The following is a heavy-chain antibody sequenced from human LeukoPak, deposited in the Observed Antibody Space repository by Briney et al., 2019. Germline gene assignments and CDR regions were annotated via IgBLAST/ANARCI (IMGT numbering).Heavy chain of an antibody. Sequence: GGSLRLSCAASEFTFSSYAMNWVRQAPGKGLEWVSSISGRGGSTYYADTVKGRFTISRDNSKNTLYLQMNSLRAEDTAVYYCAKGRQWELPLDYWGQGALVTVSS. V-gene: IGHV3-23*01. CDR2: ISGRGGST. D-gene: IGHD1-26*01. J-gene: IGHJ4*02. CDR1: EFTFSSYA. CDR3: AKGRQWELPLDY.